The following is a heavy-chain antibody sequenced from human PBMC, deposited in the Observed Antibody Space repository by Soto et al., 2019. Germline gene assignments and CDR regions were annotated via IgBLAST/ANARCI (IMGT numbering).Heavy chain of an antibody. Sequence: EVQLVEAGGDLVQPGGSLKLSCAASGFTFSGSAMHWVRQASGKGLEWVGRIRSKANSYATAYAASVKGRFTISRDDSKNTAYLQMNSLKTEDTAVYYCTRHEWGSGSVFDYWGQGTLVTVSS. CDR3: TRHEWGSGSVFDY. V-gene: IGHV3-73*01. CDR2: IRSKANSYAT. D-gene: IGHD3-10*01. CDR1: GFTFSGSA. J-gene: IGHJ4*02.